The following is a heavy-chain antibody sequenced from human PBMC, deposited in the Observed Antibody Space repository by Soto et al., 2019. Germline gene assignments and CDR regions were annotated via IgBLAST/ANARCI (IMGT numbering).Heavy chain of an antibody. Sequence: SLRLSCAASGFTFDDYAMHWVRQAPGKGLEWVSGISWNSGSIGYADSVKGRFTISRDNAKNSLYLQMNSLRAEDTALYYCAKDIWGAVAGTGYFLPSVWGQGTLVTVSS. CDR3: AKDIWGAVAGTGYFLPSV. CDR1: GFTFDDYA. V-gene: IGHV3-9*01. D-gene: IGHD6-19*01. CDR2: ISWNSGSI. J-gene: IGHJ4*02.